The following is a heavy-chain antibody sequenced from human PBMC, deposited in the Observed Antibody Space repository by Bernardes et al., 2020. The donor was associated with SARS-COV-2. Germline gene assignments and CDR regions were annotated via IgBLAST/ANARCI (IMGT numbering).Heavy chain of an antibody. CDR1: GYSFTSYW. Sequence: ESLKISCKGSGYSFTSYWIGWVRQMPGKGLEWMGIIYPGDSDTRYSPSFQGQVTISADKSISTAYLQWSSLKASDTAMYYCARQDFSGYDILTGYYKFDPWGQGTLVTVSS. CDR2: IYPGDSDT. J-gene: IGHJ5*02. CDR3: ARQDFSGYDILTGYYKFDP. D-gene: IGHD3-9*01. V-gene: IGHV5-51*01.